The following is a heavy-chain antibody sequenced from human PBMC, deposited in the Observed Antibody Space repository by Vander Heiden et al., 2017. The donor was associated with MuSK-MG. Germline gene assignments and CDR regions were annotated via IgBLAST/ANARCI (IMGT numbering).Heavy chain of an antibody. CDR3: TRDGVPLTYYYDSSDLFDY. Sequence: EVQLVESGGGLVKPGRSLRLSCTASGFTFGDYAMTWFRQAPGKGLEWVGFIRSKAYGGTTEYAASVKGRFTISRDDSKSIAYLQMNSLKTEDTAVYYCTRDGVPLTYYYDSSDLFDYWGQGTLVTVSS. CDR2: IRSKAYGGTT. D-gene: IGHD3-22*01. CDR1: GFTFGDYA. V-gene: IGHV3-49*05. J-gene: IGHJ4*02.